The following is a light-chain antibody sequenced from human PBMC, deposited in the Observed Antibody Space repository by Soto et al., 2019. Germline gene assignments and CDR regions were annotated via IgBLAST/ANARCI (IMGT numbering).Light chain of an antibody. J-gene: IGLJ1*01. V-gene: IGLV2-14*01. Sequence: QSVLTQPASVSGSPGQSITISCTGTSSDVGGYNYVSWYQQHPGKATKLMIYDVGNRPSGVSNRFTGSKSSNSASLSISGLQAEDEADYYCSSYTSSSTYVFGTGTKVTVL. CDR2: DVG. CDR3: SSYTSSSTYV. CDR1: SSDVGGYNY.